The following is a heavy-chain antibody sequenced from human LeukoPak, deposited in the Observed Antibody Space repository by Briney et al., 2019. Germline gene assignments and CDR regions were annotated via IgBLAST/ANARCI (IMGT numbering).Heavy chain of an antibody. Sequence: SETLSLTCTVSGYSISSGYYWGWIRQPPGKGLEWIGSIYNSGNTYYNPSLKSRVTISLDTSKNQFSLKLSSVTAADTAVYYCARVSLCDRGWGFDYWGQGTLVTVSS. V-gene: IGHV4-38-2*02. J-gene: IGHJ4*02. CDR3: ARVSLCDRGWGFDY. D-gene: IGHD7-27*01. CDR1: GYSISSGYY. CDR2: IYNSGNT.